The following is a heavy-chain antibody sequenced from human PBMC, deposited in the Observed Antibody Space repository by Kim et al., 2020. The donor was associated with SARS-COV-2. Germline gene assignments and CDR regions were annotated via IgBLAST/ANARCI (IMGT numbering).Heavy chain of an antibody. CDR2: GLT. CDR3: ARLAFYGMDV. D-gene: IGHD3-3*02. J-gene: IGHJ6*02. Sequence: GLTNYNPPLKSQVSMSADATKSQFSLNLTSMTAADTAVYYCARLAFYGMDVWGQGITVTVS. V-gene: IGHV4-34*01.